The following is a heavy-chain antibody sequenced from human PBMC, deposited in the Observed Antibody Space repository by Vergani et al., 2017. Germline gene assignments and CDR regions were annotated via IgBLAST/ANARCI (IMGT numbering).Heavy chain of an antibody. CDR2: FIPVLGAH. CDR3: AAGVGKVESLTLDY. CDR1: GGIFRTYT. D-gene: IGHD7-27*01. V-gene: IGHV1-69*08. Sequence: QIHLMQSGAEVKKAGSSIKVSCKPSGGIFRTYTFNWVRQAPGQGLEWMGRFIPVLGAHNSAQKFQDRLTITADKSSSTVYMELNSLRSDDPAVYFCAAGVGKVESLTLDYWGQGSLVTVSS. J-gene: IGHJ4*02.